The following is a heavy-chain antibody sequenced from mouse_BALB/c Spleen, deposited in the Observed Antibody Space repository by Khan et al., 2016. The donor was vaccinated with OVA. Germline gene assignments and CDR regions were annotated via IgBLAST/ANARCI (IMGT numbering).Heavy chain of an antibody. D-gene: IGHD2-14*01. Sequence: VQLQQSGAELGRPGSSVKLSCKTSGFTFTSYGIKWVKQRPGQGLEWIGYIYPGHGYTVYNEKFQGKATLTSDTSSSTAYMQLRSLTSEDSASYFCAAAYYRNYFDYWGQGTTLTVSS. CDR3: AAAYYRNYFDY. CDR1: GFTFTSYG. CDR2: IYPGHGYT. J-gene: IGHJ2*01. V-gene: IGHV1S134*01.